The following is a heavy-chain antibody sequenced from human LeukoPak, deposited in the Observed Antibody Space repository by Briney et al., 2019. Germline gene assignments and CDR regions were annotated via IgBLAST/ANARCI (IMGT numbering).Heavy chain of an antibody. Sequence: GGSLTLSCAASGFTFNRSWLNWLRQAPGRGLEWVANMDPSGSQKRYVDSVKGRFTISKDNPGTSLYLEMNSLRTEDTAIYYCAIWVSGNYWGQGTLVTVSS. CDR3: AIWVSGNY. J-gene: IGHJ4*02. CDR2: MDPSGSQK. CDR1: GFTFNRSW. D-gene: IGHD6-13*01. V-gene: IGHV3-7*01.